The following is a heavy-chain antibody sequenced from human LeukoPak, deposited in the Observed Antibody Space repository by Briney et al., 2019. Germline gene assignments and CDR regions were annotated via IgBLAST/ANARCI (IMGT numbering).Heavy chain of an antibody. J-gene: IGHJ5*02. V-gene: IGHV1-58*02. Sequence: SVKVSCKASGYTFTGYYMHWVRQAPGQRLEWIGWIVVGSGNTNYAQKFQERVTITRDMSTSTAYMELSSLRSEDTAVYYCAAEAGRYCSSTSCYDPWGQGTLVTVSS. D-gene: IGHD2-2*01. CDR2: IVVGSGNT. CDR1: GYTFTGYY. CDR3: AAEAGRYCSSTSCYDP.